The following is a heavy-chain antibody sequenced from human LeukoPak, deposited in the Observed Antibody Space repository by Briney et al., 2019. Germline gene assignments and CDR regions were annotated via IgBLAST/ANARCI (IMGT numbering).Heavy chain of an antibody. Sequence: GGSLRLSCAASGFTFSNYWMSWVRQAPGKGLEWVANIKDDGSESYYVDSVKGRFTISRDNAKTSLYLQMTRLRDEDTAVYSCARTLPGYWGQGTLVTVSS. J-gene: IGHJ4*02. CDR1: GFTFSNYW. CDR3: ARTLPGY. CDR2: IKDDGSES. V-gene: IGHV3-7*01.